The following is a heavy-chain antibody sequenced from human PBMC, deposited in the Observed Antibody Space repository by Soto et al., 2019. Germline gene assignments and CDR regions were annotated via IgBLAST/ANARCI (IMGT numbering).Heavy chain of an antibody. J-gene: IGHJ5*02. CDR2: ISWNSGSI. CDR3: AKAGDFGDYVSWFDP. Sequence: EVQLVESGGGLVQPGRSLRLSCAASGFTFDDYAMHWVRQAPGKGLEWVSGISWNSGSIGYADSVKGRFTISRDNAKNSLYLQMNSLRAEDTALYYCAKAGDFGDYVSWFDPWGQGTLVTVSS. CDR1: GFTFDDYA. D-gene: IGHD4-17*01. V-gene: IGHV3-9*01.